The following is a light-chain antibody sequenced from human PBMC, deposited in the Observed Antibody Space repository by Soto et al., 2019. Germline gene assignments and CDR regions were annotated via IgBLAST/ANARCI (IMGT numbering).Light chain of an antibody. J-gene: IGKJ5*01. Sequence: EIVLTQSPATLSLSPGERATLSSRASQSVSSYSAWYQQKPGQAPRLLIYDASNRATGIPARFSGSGSGTDFTLTISSLEPEDFAVYYCQQRSNWAITFGQGTRLEI. V-gene: IGKV3-11*01. CDR3: QQRSNWAIT. CDR2: DAS. CDR1: QSVSSY.